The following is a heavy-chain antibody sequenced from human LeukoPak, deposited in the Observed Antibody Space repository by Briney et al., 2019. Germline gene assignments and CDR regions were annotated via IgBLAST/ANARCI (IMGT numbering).Heavy chain of an antibody. Sequence: SETLSLTCTVSGGSISSGDYYWSWIRQPPGKGLEWIGYIYYSGSTYYNPSLKSRVTISVDTSKNQFSLKLSSVTAADTADYYCARRVGDYGAFDYWGQGTLVTVSS. D-gene: IGHD4-17*01. CDR1: GGSISSGDYY. CDR2: IYYSGST. J-gene: IGHJ4*02. V-gene: IGHV4-30-4*01. CDR3: ARRVGDYGAFDY.